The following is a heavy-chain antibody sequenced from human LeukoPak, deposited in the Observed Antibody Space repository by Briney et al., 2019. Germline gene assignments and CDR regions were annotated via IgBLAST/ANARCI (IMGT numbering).Heavy chain of an antibody. V-gene: IGHV1-8*03. J-gene: IGHJ5*02. CDR3: ARGARDTIFGVVIIRGPNWFDP. D-gene: IGHD3-3*01. CDR2: MNPNSGNT. CDR1: GYTFTGYY. Sequence: GASVKVSCKASGYTFTGYYMHWVRQATGQGLEWMGWMNPNSGNTGYAQKFQGRVTITRNTSISTAYMELSSLRSEDTAVYYCARGARDTIFGVVIIRGPNWFDPWGQGTLVTVSS.